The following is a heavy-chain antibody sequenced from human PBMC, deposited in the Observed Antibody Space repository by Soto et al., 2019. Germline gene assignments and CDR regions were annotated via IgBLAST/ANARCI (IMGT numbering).Heavy chain of an antibody. Sequence: TSETLSLTCAVSGGSISSGGYSWSWIRQPPGKGLEWIGYIYHSGSTYYNPSLKSRVTISVDRSKNQFSLKLSSVTAADTAVYYCARSFPYVISSSWNAAWFDPWGQGTLVTVSS. CDR1: GGSISSGGYS. J-gene: IGHJ5*02. V-gene: IGHV4-30-2*01. CDR2: IYHSGST. CDR3: ARSFPYVISSSWNAAWFDP. D-gene: IGHD6-13*01.